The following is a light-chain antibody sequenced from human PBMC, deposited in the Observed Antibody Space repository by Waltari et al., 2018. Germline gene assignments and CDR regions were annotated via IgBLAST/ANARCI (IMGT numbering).Light chain of an antibody. CDR1: QSLSNL. CDR2: DAS. CDR3: QQRIDSFS. V-gene: IGKV3-11*01. Sequence: EIVLTQSPATLSLSPGERATLSCRASQSLSNLLAWYQQKPGQAPRLLIYDASNRATDTPARFSGSGSGTDFTLTISSLEPEDCAVYYCQQRIDSFSFGQGTKLQIK. J-gene: IGKJ2*03.